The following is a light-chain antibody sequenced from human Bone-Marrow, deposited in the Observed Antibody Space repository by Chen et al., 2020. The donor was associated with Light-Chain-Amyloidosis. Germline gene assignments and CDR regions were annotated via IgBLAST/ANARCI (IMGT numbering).Light chain of an antibody. CDR3: QSYQGSSQGV. CDR2: EDD. CDR1: SGSIATNY. Sequence: FMLTPPRSVSDSPGKTGIISCHISSGSIATNYVQWYQQRTGSSSTTVIYEDDQRPSGVPDRFSGSIDRSSNSASLTISGLKTEYEADYYCQSYQGSSQGVFGGGTKLTVL. V-gene: IGLV6-57*01. J-gene: IGLJ3*02.